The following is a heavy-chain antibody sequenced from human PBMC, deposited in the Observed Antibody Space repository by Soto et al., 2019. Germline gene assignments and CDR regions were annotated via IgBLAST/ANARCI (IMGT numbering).Heavy chain of an antibody. CDR3: ACKVPDYGGNWYFDY. Sequence: SVKVSCKASGGTFSSYAISWVRQAPGQGLEWMGGIIPIFGTANYAQKFQGRVTITADESTSTAYMELSSLRSEDTAVYHCACKVPDYGGNWYFDYWGQGTLVNV. V-gene: IGHV1-69*13. D-gene: IGHD4-17*01. J-gene: IGHJ4*02. CDR1: GGTFSSYA. CDR2: IIPIFGTA.